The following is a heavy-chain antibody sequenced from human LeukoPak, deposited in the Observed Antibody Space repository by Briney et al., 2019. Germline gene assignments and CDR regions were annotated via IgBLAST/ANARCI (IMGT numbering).Heavy chain of an antibody. J-gene: IGHJ6*02. CDR3: ARYYYGMDV. CDR1: GGSISSGSYY. V-gene: IGHV4-61*02. Sequence: PSETLSLTCIVSGGSISSGSYYWSWIRQPAGKGLEWIGRIYTSGSTNYNPSLKSRVTISVDTSKNQFSLKMSSVTAADTAVYYCARYYYGMDVWGQGTTVTVSS. CDR2: IYTSGST.